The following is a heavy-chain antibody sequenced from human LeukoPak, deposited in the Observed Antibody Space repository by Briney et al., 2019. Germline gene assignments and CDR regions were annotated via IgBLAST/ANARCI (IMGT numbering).Heavy chain of an antibody. CDR1: GYTFTSYD. CDR2: MNPNSGNT. D-gene: IGHD3-10*01. V-gene: IGHV1-8*01. J-gene: IGHJ5*02. Sequence: ASVKVSCKASGYTFTSYDINWVRHATGQGLEWMGWMNPNSGNTGYAQKFQGRVTMTRNTSISTAYMELSSLRSEDTAVYYCARGRSYYYGSGSYRGWFDPWGQGALVTVSS. CDR3: ARGRSYYYGSGSYRGWFDP.